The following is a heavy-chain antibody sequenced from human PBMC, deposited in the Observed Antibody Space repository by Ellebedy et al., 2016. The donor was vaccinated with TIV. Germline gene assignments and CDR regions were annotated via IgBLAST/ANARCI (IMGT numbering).Heavy chain of an antibody. V-gene: IGHV3-7*01. J-gene: IGHJ4*02. CDR3: ARDQWLGRAYYFDS. CDR1: GFTFSNYW. CDR2: IKQDGSEK. D-gene: IGHD6-19*01. Sequence: GESLKISCGTSGFTFSNYWMTWVRQAPGKGLKWVANIKQDGSEKYYVDSVKGRFSISRDNTKNSLYLQMNSLTDEDTAVYYCARDQWLGRAYYFDSWGQGTLVTVSS.